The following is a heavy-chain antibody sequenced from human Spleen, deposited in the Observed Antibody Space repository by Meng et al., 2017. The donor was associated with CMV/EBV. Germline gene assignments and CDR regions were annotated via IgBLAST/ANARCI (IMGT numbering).Heavy chain of an antibody. V-gene: IGHV1-18*04. CDR2: ISVYTDNT. Sequence: ASVKVSCKTSGYTFTSYGISWVRQAPGQGLEWMGWISVYTDNTSSAQKYQGRLTVTTDTSTSTAYMELRSLRSDDTAVYYCARDSPSLYSSSPGIDFWGQGTLVTVSS. D-gene: IGHD6-6*01. CDR1: GYTFTSYG. J-gene: IGHJ4*02. CDR3: ARDSPSLYSSSPGIDF.